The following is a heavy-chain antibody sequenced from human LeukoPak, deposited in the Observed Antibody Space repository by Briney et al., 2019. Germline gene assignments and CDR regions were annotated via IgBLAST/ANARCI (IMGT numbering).Heavy chain of an antibody. CDR2: INQDGSKE. CDR1: GFTFSNYW. J-gene: IGHJ4*02. D-gene: IGHD5-12*01. Sequence: GGSLTLSCTASGFTFSNYWMTGLRRAPGGGREWGTHINQDGSKEYYMDSVKARFTISRDNAKNSLSLQMNSLRAEDTAVYYCVRDGGVSGYDLLDYWGQGTLVTVSS. CDR3: VRDGGVSGYDLLDY. V-gene: IGHV3-7*01.